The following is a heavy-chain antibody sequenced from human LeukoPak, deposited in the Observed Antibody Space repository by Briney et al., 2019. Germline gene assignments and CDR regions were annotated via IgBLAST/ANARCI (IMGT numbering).Heavy chain of an antibody. Sequence: ASVRVSCKASGYTFTGYYMHWVRQAPGQGLEWMGWINPNSGATNYAQKFEGRVTVTRETSISTAYMELNRLKSDDTAVYYCARGISAFCFDLWGQGTLVTVSS. D-gene: IGHD3-3*01. J-gene: IGHJ4*02. CDR1: GYTFTGYY. V-gene: IGHV1-2*02. CDR2: INPNSGAT. CDR3: ARGISAFCFDL.